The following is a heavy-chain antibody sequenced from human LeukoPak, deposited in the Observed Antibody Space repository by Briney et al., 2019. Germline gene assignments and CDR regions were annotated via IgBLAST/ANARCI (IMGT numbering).Heavy chain of an antibody. V-gene: IGHV3-11*01. CDR2: ISSSGSTI. CDR1: GFTFSDYY. J-gene: IGHJ4*02. CDR3: ARAEDIVVVPAATFDY. D-gene: IGHD2-2*01. Sequence: KSGGSLRLSCAASGFTFSDYYMSWIRQAPGKGLEWVSYISSSGSTIYYADSVKGRFTISRDNAKNSLYLQMNSLRAEDTAVYYCARAEDIVVVPAATFDYWGQGTLVTVSS.